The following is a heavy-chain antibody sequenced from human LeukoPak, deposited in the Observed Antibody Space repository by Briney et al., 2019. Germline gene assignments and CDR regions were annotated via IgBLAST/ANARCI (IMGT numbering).Heavy chain of an antibody. V-gene: IGHV1-2*02. CDR2: INPNSGGT. J-gene: IGHJ3*02. Sequence: ASVKVSCKASGYTFTGYYMHWVRQAPGQGLEWMGWINPNSGGTNYAQKFQGRVTMTRDTSISTAYMELSRLRSDDTAVYYCARGTLGYCSSTSCSSRAFDIWGQGTMVTVSS. CDR1: GYTFTGYY. D-gene: IGHD2-2*01. CDR3: ARGTLGYCSSTSCSSRAFDI.